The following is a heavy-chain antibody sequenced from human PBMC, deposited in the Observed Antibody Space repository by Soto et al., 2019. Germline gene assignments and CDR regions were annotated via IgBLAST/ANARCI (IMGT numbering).Heavy chain of an antibody. CDR2: IVVGSGNT. J-gene: IGHJ5*02. V-gene: IGHV1-58*02. CDR3: ALRQDYDSSGYPNWFDP. CDR1: GFTFTSSA. D-gene: IGHD3-22*01. Sequence: SVKVSCKASGFTFTSSAMQWVRQARGQRLEWIRWIVVGSGNTNYAQKFQERVTITRDMSTSTAYMELSSLRSEDTAVYYCALRQDYDSSGYPNWFDPWGQGTLVTVSS.